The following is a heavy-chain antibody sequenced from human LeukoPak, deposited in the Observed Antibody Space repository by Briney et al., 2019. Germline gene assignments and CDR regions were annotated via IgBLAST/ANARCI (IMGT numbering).Heavy chain of an antibody. CDR2: IYYSGST. CDR3: ARARGGAVVEKFAFDI. CDR1: GGSISSDD. J-gene: IGHJ3*02. Sequence: EASETLSLTCTGSGGSISSDDWSWIRQPPGKGLEWIGYIYYSGSTNYHPSLKSRVTISVDTSKNQFSLKLSSVTAADTAVYYCARARGGAVVEKFAFDIWGQGTMVTVSS. V-gene: IGHV4-59*01. D-gene: IGHD2-15*01.